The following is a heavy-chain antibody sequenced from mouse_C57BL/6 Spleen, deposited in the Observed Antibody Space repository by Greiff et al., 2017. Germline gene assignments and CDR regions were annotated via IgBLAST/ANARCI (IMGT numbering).Heavy chain of an antibody. J-gene: IGHJ4*01. CDR2: IYPGSGST. CDR1: GYTFSTYW. D-gene: IGHD4-1*01. V-gene: IGHV1-55*01. Sequence: VQLQQPGAELVKPGASVKMSCKASGYTFSTYWITWVKQRPGQGLEWIGDIYPGSGSTNYNEKFKSKATMTVDTSSRTAYMQLSSLTSEHSAVYYCAGQLGSWGQGTSVTVSS. CDR3: AGQLGS.